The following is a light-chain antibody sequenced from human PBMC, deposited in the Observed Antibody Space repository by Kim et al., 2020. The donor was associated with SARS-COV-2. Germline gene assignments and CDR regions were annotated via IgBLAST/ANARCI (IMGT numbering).Light chain of an antibody. V-gene: IGLV3-21*04. Sequence: QGRSARVTGGGKNSGDKGWTWYQREAGPAPVLVIYYDSDRPSGIPERFSGSNSGNTATLTISRVEAGDEADYYCQVWDSSSDHVVFGGGTQLTVL. CDR3: QVWDSSSDHVV. CDR1: NSGDKG. CDR2: YDS. J-gene: IGLJ3*02.